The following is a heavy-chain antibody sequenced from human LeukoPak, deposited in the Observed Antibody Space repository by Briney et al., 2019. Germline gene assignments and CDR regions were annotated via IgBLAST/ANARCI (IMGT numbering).Heavy chain of an antibody. D-gene: IGHD4-17*01. CDR3: ARDADYGEPQYCFDY. V-gene: IGHV3-7*03. CDR1: GFTFSSYR. Sequence: PGGSLRLSCAASGFTFSSYRMSWVRQAPGKGLEWVANIKQDGSEKYYVDSVKGRFPISRDNAKNSLYLQVNSLRAEDTAVYYCARDADYGEPQYCFDYWGQGTLVTVSS. CDR2: IKQDGSEK. J-gene: IGHJ4*02.